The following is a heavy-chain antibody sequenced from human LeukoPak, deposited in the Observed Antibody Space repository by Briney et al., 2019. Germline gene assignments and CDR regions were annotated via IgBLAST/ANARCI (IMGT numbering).Heavy chain of an antibody. CDR3: ARDYYYDNSGYYFYYGMDV. CDR2: ISSSGSYV. J-gene: IGHJ6*02. D-gene: IGHD3-22*01. Sequence: GGSLRLSCAASGFTLRTYSVNWVRQAPGKGLEWVSSISSSGSYVYYADSVKGRFTTSRDNAKNSLFLQMSSLRAEDTAVYYCARDYYYDNSGYYFYYGMDVWGQGTTVTVSS. V-gene: IGHV3-21*01. CDR1: GFTLRTYS.